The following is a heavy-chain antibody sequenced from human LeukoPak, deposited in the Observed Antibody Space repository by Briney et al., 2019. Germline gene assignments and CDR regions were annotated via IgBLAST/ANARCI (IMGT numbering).Heavy chain of an antibody. CDR3: ARVPRELGAY. CDR2: MNPNSGFT. J-gene: IGHJ4*02. D-gene: IGHD3-16*01. CDR1: GYTFTNYD. V-gene: IGHV1-8*01. Sequence: GASXXVSCKASGYTFTNYDINWVRQATGQGREWMGYMNPNSGFTTYAQKFQGRVKITRDRAKSTAYMELSSLRSDDTAVYYCARVPRELGAYWGQGTLVTVSS.